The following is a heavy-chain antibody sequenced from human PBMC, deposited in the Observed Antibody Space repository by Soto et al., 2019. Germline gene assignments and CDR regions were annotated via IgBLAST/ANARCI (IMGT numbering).Heavy chain of an antibody. CDR2: INHSGST. Sequence: PSETLSLTCAVYGGSFSGYYWSWIRQPPGKGLEWIGEINHSGSTNYNPSLKSRVNISVDTSKNQFSLKLSSVTAADKAVFYCASTAIFGVDHYYYMDVWGKGTTVTVSS. J-gene: IGHJ6*03. CDR3: ASTAIFGVDHYYYMDV. CDR1: GGSFSGYY. V-gene: IGHV4-34*01. D-gene: IGHD3-3*01.